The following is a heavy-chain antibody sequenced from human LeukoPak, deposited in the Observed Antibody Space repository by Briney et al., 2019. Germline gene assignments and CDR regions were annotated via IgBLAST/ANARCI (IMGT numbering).Heavy chain of an antibody. V-gene: IGHV1-2*06. Sequence: ASVKVSCKASGYTFTGYYMHWVRQAPGQGLEWMGRINPNSGGTNYAQKFQGRVTMTRDTSISTAYMELSRLRSDDTAVYYCARVVVTAAMPGYYFDYWSQGTLVTVSS. J-gene: IGHJ4*02. CDR3: ARVVVTAAMPGYYFDY. D-gene: IGHD2-2*01. CDR1: GYTFTGYY. CDR2: INPNSGGT.